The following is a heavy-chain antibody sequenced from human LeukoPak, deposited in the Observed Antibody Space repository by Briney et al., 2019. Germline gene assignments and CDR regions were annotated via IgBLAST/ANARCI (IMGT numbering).Heavy chain of an antibody. CDR3: ASRPGYYYDSSGYQGRGAFDI. Sequence: SETLSLTCTVSGGSISSGGYYWSWIRQYPGKGLEWIGYIYYSGSTYYNPSLKSRVTISVDTSKNQFSLKLSSVTAADSAVYYCASRPGYYYDSSGYQGRGAFDIWGQGTMVTVSS. CDR2: IYYSGST. V-gene: IGHV4-31*03. J-gene: IGHJ3*02. D-gene: IGHD3-22*01. CDR1: GGSISSGGYY.